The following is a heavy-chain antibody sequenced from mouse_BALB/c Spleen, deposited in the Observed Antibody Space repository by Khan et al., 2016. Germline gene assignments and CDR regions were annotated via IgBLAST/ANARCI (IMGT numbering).Heavy chain of an antibody. V-gene: IGHV6-6*02. Sequence: EVKLEESGGGLVQPGGSMKLSCVASGFTFSNYWMNWVRQSPEKGLEWVAEIRLKSNNYATHYAESVKGRFTISRDDSKSSVYLQMNNLGAEDTGIYYCTTGFAYWGQGTLVTVSA. CDR1: GFTFSNYW. J-gene: IGHJ3*01. CDR2: IRLKSNNYAT. CDR3: TTGFAY.